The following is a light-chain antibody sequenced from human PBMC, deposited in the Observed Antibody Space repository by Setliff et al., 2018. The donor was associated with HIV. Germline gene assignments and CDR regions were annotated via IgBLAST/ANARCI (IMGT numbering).Light chain of an antibody. V-gene: IGLV2-8*01. CDR1: SSDVGAYNH. CDR3: CSYAGTDSAYV. CDR2: EVS. J-gene: IGLJ1*01. Sequence: QSALTQPPSASGSPGQSVTISCTGTSSDVGAYNHVSWYQQHPGKAPKVMIYEVSKRPSGVPARFSGSKSGNTASLTVSGLQAEDEADYYCCSYAGTDSAYVFGT.